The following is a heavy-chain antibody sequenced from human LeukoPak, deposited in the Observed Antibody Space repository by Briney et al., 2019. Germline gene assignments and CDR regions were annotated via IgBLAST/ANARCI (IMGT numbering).Heavy chain of an antibody. Sequence: ASVKVSCKVSGYTLTELSIHWVRQAPGKGLEWMGSLDPEDGETIYAQKFQGRVTMTADKSSDTAYMKLTSLRPEDTAVYYCTCGGDRQGLDYYYYGMDVWGQAPTVTVSS. V-gene: IGHV1-24*01. CDR2: LDPEDGET. CDR1: GYTLTELS. J-gene: IGHJ6*02. D-gene: IGHD2-21*02. CDR3: TCGGDRQGLDYYYYGMDV.